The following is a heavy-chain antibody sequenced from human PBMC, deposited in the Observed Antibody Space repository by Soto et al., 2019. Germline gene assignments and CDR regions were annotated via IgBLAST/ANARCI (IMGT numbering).Heavy chain of an antibody. V-gene: IGHV1-69*06. CDR2: IIPIFGTA. Sequence: SVKVSCKASGGTFSSYAISWVRQAPGQGLEWMGGIIPIFGTANYAQKFQGRVTITADKSTSTAYMELSSLRSEDTAVYYCARDSRGYSYGVDYWGQGTLVTVSS. CDR3: ARDSRGYSYGVDY. D-gene: IGHD5-18*01. CDR1: GGTFSSYA. J-gene: IGHJ4*02.